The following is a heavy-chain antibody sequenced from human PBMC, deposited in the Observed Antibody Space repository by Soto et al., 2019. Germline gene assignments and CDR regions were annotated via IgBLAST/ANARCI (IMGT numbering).Heavy chain of an antibody. CDR3: ARGHYYYYGMDV. J-gene: IGHJ6*02. V-gene: IGHV4-34*01. CDR2: INHSGST. Sequence: PSETLSLTCAVYGGSFSGYYWIWIRQPPGKGLEWIGEINHSGSTNYNPPLKSRVTISVDTSKNQFSLKLSSVTAADTAVYYCARGHYYYYGMDVWGQGTTVTVSS. CDR1: GGSFSGYY.